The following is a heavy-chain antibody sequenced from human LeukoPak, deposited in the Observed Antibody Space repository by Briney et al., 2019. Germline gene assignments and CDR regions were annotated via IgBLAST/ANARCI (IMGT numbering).Heavy chain of an antibody. V-gene: IGHV3-30-3*01. CDR2: ISYDGSNK. D-gene: IGHD1-1*01. CDR3: ARDSNWSLDY. J-gene: IGHJ4*02. CDR1: GFTFSSYA. Sequence: GRSLRLSCAASGFTFSSYAMHWVRQAPGKGLEWVAVISYDGSNKYYADSVKGRFTISRDNAKNSLYLQMNSLRAEDTAVYYCARDSNWSLDYWGQGTLVTVSS.